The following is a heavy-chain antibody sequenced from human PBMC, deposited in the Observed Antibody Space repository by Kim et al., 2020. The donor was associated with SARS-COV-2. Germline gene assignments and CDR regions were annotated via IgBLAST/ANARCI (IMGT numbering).Heavy chain of an antibody. CDR1: GFSLRNYA. J-gene: IGHJ6*02. CDR3: AQGGLREFSYGMCV. D-gene: IGHD3-10*01. CDR2: VSSDGKST. V-gene: IGHV3-64D*09. Sequence: GGSLRLSCSASGFSLRNYAMNWVRQAPGKGLEYVSGVSSDGKSTRYGDSVKGRFTVSRDNSRNTVYLQVSSLRAEDTAVYYCAQGGLREFSYGMCVWGPG.